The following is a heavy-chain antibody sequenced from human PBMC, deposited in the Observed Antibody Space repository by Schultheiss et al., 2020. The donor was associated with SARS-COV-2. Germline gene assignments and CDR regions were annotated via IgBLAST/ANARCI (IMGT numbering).Heavy chain of an antibody. CDR3: ARDSYDSTESPLGY. CDR1: GYTFTSYG. CDR2: ISAYNGNT. V-gene: IGHV1-18*01. D-gene: IGHD3-22*01. Sequence: ASVKVSCKASGYTFTSYGISWVRQAPGQGLEWMGWISAYNGNTNYAQKLQGRVTMTTDTSTSTAYMELRSLRSDDTAVYYCARDSYDSTESPLGYWGQGTLVTVSS. J-gene: IGHJ4*02.